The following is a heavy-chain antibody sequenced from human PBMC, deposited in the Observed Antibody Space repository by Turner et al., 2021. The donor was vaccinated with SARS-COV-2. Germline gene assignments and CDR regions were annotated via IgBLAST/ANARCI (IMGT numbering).Heavy chain of an antibody. V-gene: IGHV2-5*02. Sequence: QITFKESGPTLVKPTQTLTLTCSFSGFSLSNSGVGVGWIRQPPGKALEWLALIYWDDDKRYSPSLKSRLTITKDTSKNQVVLTMTNMDPVDTATYYCARHIVVAIFDYWGQGTLVTVSS. D-gene: IGHD2-21*01. CDR3: ARHIVVAIFDY. CDR1: GFSLSNSGVG. J-gene: IGHJ4*02. CDR2: IYWDDDK.